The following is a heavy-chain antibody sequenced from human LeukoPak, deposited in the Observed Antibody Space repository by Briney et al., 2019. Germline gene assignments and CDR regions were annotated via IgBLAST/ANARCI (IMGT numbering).Heavy chain of an antibody. CDR1: GGSISSYY. J-gene: IGHJ3*02. V-gene: IGHV4-59*08. D-gene: IGHD4-17*01. CDR3: CYGVTNAFDI. CDR2: IYYSGST. Sequence: PSETLSLTCTVSGGSISSYYWSWIRQPPGKGLEWIGYIYYSGSTNYNPSLKSQVTISVDTSKNQFSLKLSSVTAADTAVYYCCYGVTNAFDIWGQGTMVTVSS.